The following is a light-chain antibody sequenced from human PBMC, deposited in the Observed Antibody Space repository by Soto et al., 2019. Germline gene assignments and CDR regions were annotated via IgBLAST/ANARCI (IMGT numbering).Light chain of an antibody. Sequence: IQMTQSPSTLSASVGDRVTITCRASQGISSYLAWYQQKPGKAPKLLIYAASTLHSGVPSRFSGSGSGTDFTLTISCLQSEDFATYYCQQYYSYPITFGQGTRLEI. J-gene: IGKJ5*01. CDR2: AAS. CDR1: QGISSY. CDR3: QQYYSYPIT. V-gene: IGKV1-8*01.